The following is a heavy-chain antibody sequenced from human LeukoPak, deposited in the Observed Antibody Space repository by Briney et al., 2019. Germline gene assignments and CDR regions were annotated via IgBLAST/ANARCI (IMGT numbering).Heavy chain of an antibody. CDR2: VKSKTDGGTT. J-gene: IGHJ6*02. CDR3: TTDWLGREHVEMATIWQYYYYGMDV. Sequence: PGGSLRLSCAASGFTFSNAWMRWVRQAPGKGLEWVGRVKSKTDGGTTDYAAPVKGRFTISRDDSKNTLYLQMNSLKTEDTAVYYCTTDWLGREHVEMATIWQYYYYGMDVWGQGTTVTVSS. CDR1: GFTFSNAW. V-gene: IGHV3-15*01. D-gene: IGHD5-24*01.